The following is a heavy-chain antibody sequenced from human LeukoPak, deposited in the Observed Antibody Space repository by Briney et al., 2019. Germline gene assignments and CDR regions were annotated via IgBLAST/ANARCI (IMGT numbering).Heavy chain of an antibody. CDR1: GYTFTSYA. CDR2: INTNTGNP. CDR3: ARGIDYDILTGYYGETRFYYYYYYMDV. D-gene: IGHD3-9*01. Sequence: ASVKVSCKASGYTFTSYAMNWVRQAPGQGLEWMGWINTNTGNPTYAQGFTGRFVFSLDTSVSTAYLQISSLKAEDTAVYYCARGIDYDILTGYYGETRFYYYYYYMDVWGKGTTVTISS. J-gene: IGHJ6*03. V-gene: IGHV7-4-1*02.